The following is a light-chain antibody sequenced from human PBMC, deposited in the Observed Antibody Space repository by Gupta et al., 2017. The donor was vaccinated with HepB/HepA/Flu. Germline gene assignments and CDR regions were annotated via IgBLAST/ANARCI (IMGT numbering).Light chain of an antibody. J-gene: IGKJ2*01. CDR3: QQYGDYGRT. CDR1: QSGSAW. Sequence: ILLTPSPSTLSASVGDRVTITCRASQSGSAWVAWYQQKPEKPPKLLISKASILEDGVPARFSGSGSGTEFTLSISRLESDDFATYYCQQYGDYGRTFGQGTKVEI. CDR2: KAS. V-gene: IGKV1-5*03.